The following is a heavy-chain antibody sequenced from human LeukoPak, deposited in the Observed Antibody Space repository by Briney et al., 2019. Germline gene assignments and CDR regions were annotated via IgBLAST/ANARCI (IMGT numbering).Heavy chain of an antibody. Sequence: SETLSLTCTVSGGSISSYYWSWIRQPPGKGLEWIGYIFYTGSTNYNPSLKSRVTISVLTSKNRFSLKLSSVTAADTAVYYCARYRGANGYYFDYWGQGTLVTVSS. CDR2: IFYTGST. D-gene: IGHD3-10*01. CDR1: GGSISSYY. CDR3: ARYRGANGYYFDY. V-gene: IGHV4-59*12. J-gene: IGHJ4*02.